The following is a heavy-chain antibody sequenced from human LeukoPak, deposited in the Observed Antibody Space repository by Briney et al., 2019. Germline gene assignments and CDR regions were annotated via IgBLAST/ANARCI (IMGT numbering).Heavy chain of an antibody. Sequence: SETLSLTCTVSGGSISSADYSWSWIRQPPGKGLEWIGYIYYSGSAYYNPSLKSRVTISVDTSKNQFSLRLSSVTAADTAVYYCTITTGTTLGLMDYWGQGTLVTVSS. CDR3: TITTGTTLGLMDY. V-gene: IGHV4-30-4*03. D-gene: IGHD1-1*01. CDR1: GGSISSADYS. J-gene: IGHJ4*02. CDR2: IYYSGSA.